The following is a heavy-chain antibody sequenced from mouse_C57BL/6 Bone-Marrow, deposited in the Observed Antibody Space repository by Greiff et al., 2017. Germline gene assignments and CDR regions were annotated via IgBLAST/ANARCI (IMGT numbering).Heavy chain of an antibody. J-gene: IGHJ2*01. V-gene: IGHV1-81*01. Sequence: QVQLQQSGAELARPGASVKLSCKASGYTFTSYGISWVTQRTGQGLEWIGEIYPRSGNTYYNEKFKGKAALTADKASSTAYMELRSLTSEDSAVYFCARGGWLLRGEYYFDYWGQGTTLTVSS. CDR2: IYPRSGNT. D-gene: IGHD2-3*01. CDR1: GYTFTSYG. CDR3: ARGGWLLRGEYYFDY.